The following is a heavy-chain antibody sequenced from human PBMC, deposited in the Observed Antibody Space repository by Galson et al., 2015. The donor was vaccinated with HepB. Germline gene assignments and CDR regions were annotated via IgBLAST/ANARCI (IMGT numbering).Heavy chain of an antibody. CDR3: ARVGGDGQTFDK. J-gene: IGHJ4*02. CDR1: GGSISGSY. V-gene: IGHV4-59*01. CDR2: IHFRGGT. Sequence: LSLTCTVSGGSISGSYWSWIRQFPGEGLEWIGFIHFRGGTDHNPSLKSRVTISVDTSKNQFSLKLSSVTAADTAVYYCARVGGDGQTFDKWGQGTLVTVSS. D-gene: IGHD3-16*01.